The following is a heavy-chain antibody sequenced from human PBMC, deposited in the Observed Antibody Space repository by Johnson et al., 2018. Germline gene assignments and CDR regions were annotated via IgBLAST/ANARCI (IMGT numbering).Heavy chain of an antibody. Sequence: GMGWVAVIWYDGSNKYYADSVKGRFTISRDNSKNTLYLQMNSLRAEDTAVYYCARADAFDIWGQGTMVTVSS. J-gene: IGHJ3*02. CDR2: IWYDGSNK. V-gene: IGHV3-33*01. CDR3: ARADAFDI.